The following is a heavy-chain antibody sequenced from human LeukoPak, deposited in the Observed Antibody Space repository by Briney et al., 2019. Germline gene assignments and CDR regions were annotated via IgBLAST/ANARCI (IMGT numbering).Heavy chain of an antibody. Sequence: GASVKVSCKASGYTFTSYGISWVRQAPGQGLEWMGWISAYNGNTNYAQKLQGRVTMTTDTSTSTAYMELRSLRSDDTAVYYCARYGHLLWFGELLYPQAPFDYWGQGTLVTVSS. CDR3: ARYGHLLWFGELLYPQAPFDY. V-gene: IGHV1-18*01. CDR1: GYTFTSYG. J-gene: IGHJ4*02. CDR2: ISAYNGNT. D-gene: IGHD3-10*01.